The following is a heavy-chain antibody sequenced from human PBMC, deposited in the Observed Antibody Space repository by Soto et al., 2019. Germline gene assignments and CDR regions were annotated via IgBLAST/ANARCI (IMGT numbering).Heavy chain of an antibody. V-gene: IGHV4-34*01. J-gene: IGHJ5*02. Sequence: SETLSLTCAVYGGSFSGYYWSWIRQPPGKGLEWIGKINHSGSTNYNPSLKSRVTISVDTSKNQFSLKLSSVTAADTAVYYCARLSPSGVWFDPWGQGTLGTVSS. CDR2: INHSGST. CDR3: ARLSPSGVWFDP. D-gene: IGHD3-10*01. CDR1: GGSFSGYY.